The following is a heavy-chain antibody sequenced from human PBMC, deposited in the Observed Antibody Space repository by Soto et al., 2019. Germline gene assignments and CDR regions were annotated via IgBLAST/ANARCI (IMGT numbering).Heavy chain of an antibody. D-gene: IGHD5-12*01. V-gene: IGHV3-64D*06. CDR1: GFTFSSYA. CDR2: VRGNGDPP. CDR3: VKSRGGNNFDFFD. Sequence: EGALSRSCSASGFTFSSYAMHWVRQAPGTGLEYVSGVRGNGDPPFYADSVEGRFTTSRDNSKNTLYLQMSSLSADDTAVYYCVKSRGGNNFDFFDWGQGALGTVSS. J-gene: IGHJ4*02.